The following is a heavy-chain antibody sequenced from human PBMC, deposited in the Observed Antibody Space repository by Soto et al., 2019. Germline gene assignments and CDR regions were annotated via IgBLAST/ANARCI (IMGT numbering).Heavy chain of an antibody. CDR3: ARNGGGSSSWYSYYYYMDV. CDR2: IYYSGST. V-gene: IGHV4-59*01. J-gene: IGHJ6*03. CDR1: GCSISSYY. D-gene: IGHD6-13*01. Sequence: SETLSRTCTFSGCSISSYYWSLIRQPPGKGLEWIGYIYYSGSTNYNPSLKSRVTISVDTSKNQFSLKLSSVTAADTAVYYCARNGGGSSSWYSYYYYMDVWGKGTTVTVSS.